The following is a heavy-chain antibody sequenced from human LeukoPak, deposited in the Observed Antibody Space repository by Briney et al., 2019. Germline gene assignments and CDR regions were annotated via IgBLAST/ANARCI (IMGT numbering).Heavy chain of an antibody. Sequence: ASVKVSCKASGYTFTSYYMHWVRQAPGQGLEWMGIINPSGGSTSYAQKFQGRVTMTRDMSKSTVYMELSSPRSEDTAVYYCAREYAPDGNWFDPWGQGTLVTVSS. J-gene: IGHJ5*02. CDR2: INPSGGST. V-gene: IGHV1-46*01. CDR3: AREYAPDGNWFDP. D-gene: IGHD2-2*01. CDR1: GYTFTSYY.